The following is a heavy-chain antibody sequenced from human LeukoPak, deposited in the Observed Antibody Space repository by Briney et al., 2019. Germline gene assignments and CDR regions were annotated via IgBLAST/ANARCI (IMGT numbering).Heavy chain of an antibody. D-gene: IGHD2/OR15-2a*01. CDR1: GFTVSSKY. CDR3: ARESFYKFVT. J-gene: IGHJ5*02. V-gene: IGHV3-11*05. Sequence: PGGSLRLSCAATGFTVSSKYMSWVRQAPGKGPEWLSYISSRSRSTDYADSVKGRFTISRDDAKSSLYLEMNSLRAEDTAIYYCARESFYKFVTWGQGTLVTVSS. CDR2: ISSRSRST.